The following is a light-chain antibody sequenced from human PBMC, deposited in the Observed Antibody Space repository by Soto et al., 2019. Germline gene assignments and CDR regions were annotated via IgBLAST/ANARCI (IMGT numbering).Light chain of an antibody. CDR2: ASS. Sequence: AIQMTQFPSSLSASVGDRVTITCRASQDIRSDLGWYQQRPGKAPKLLIYASSNLQSGVPSRFSGSGSGTDFTLTIGSLQPEDFATYYCLQGYQYPLTFGGGTKVDIK. J-gene: IGKJ4*01. CDR3: LQGYQYPLT. CDR1: QDIRSD. V-gene: IGKV1-6*01.